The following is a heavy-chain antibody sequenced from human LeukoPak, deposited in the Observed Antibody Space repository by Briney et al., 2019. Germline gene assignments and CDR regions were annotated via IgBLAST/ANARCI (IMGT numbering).Heavy chain of an antibody. CDR3: ARDGYGGNDYFDY. J-gene: IGHJ4*02. Sequence: SETLSLTCTVSGGSISSYYWNWIRQPPGKGLEWIGYIYYSGSTNYNPFLKSRVTISVDTSKNQFSLKLSSVTAADTAVYYCARDGYGGNDYFDYWGQGTLVTVSS. CDR2: IYYSGST. V-gene: IGHV4-59*01. D-gene: IGHD4-23*01. CDR1: GGSISSYY.